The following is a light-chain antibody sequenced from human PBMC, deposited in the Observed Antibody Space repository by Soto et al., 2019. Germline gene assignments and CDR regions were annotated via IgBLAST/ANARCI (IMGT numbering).Light chain of an antibody. V-gene: IGLV2-8*01. J-gene: IGLJ1*01. CDR2: EVS. Sequence: QSVLTQPPSASGSPGQSVTISCTGTSSDVGGYNYVSWYQQHPGKASKLMIYEVSKRPSGVPDRFSGSKSGNTASLTVSGLQAEDEADYYCSSYAGSSYVFGTGTKLTVL. CDR3: SSYAGSSYV. CDR1: SSDVGGYNY.